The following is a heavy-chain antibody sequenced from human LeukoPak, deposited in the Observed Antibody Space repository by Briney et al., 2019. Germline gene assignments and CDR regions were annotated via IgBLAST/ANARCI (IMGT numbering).Heavy chain of an antibody. CDR3: ARHRDSITPGFFDY. D-gene: IGHD5-12*01. CDR2: IYYSGST. J-gene: IGHJ4*02. V-gene: IGHV4-39*01. CDR1: GGSISSSSYY. Sequence: SETLSLTCTVSGGSISSSSYYWGWIRQPPGKGLEWIGSIYYSGSTYYNPSLKSRVTISVDTSKNQFSLKLSPVTAADTAVYYCARHRDSITPGFFDYWGQGTLVTVSS.